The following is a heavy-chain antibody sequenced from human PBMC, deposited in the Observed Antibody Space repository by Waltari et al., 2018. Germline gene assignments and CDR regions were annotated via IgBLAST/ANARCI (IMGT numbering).Heavy chain of an antibody. Sequence: EVRLAESGGGLVKPGGSLRLSCTASGFDFMASDRIWVRQAPGTGLEWVSAIGGTHSNIFYADSVKGRFTVSRDNAKNSLYLQMDNLRAEDSGLYFCTRDLYGSGGDWFDPWGQGTLVTVSS. J-gene: IGHJ5*02. D-gene: IGHD3-10*01. CDR1: GFDFMASD. CDR2: IGGTHSNI. CDR3: TRDLYGSGGDWFDP. V-gene: IGHV3-21*03.